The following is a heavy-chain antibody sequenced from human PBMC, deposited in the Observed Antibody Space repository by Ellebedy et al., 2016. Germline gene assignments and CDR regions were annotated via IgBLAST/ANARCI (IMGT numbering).Heavy chain of an antibody. D-gene: IGHD2-21*01. Sequence: GGSLRLXXAASGFTFKTYAMSWVRQAQGEGLEWVSTLSGSGPKTYYADSVQGRFTISRDNSKSTLYLQMNSLRAEDTAVYYCAKHETDGDYYFDLWGRGTLVTVSS. CDR3: AKHETDGDYYFDL. J-gene: IGHJ2*01. V-gene: IGHV3-23*01. CDR1: GFTFKTYA. CDR2: LSGSGPKT.